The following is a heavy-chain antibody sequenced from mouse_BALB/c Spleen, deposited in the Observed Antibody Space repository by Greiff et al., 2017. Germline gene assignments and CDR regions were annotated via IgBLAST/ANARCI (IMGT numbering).Heavy chain of an antibody. V-gene: IGHV5-17*02. D-gene: IGHD1-1*01. CDR1: GFTFSSFG. J-gene: IGHJ3*01. CDR3: ARSPYVNYVGD. CDR2: ISSGSSTI. Sequence: EVQVVESGGGLVQPGGSRKLSCAASGFTFSSFGMHWVRQAPEKGLDWVAYISSGSSTIYYADTVKGRFTISRDNPKNTLFLQMTSLRSEDTAMYYCARSPYVNYVGDWGQGTLVTVSA.